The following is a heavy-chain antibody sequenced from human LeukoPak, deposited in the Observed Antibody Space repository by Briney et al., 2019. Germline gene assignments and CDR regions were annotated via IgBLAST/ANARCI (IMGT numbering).Heavy chain of an antibody. CDR1: GYTFTSYS. J-gene: IGHJ4*02. CDR2: ISTYNGNS. CDR3: AKDRWRDGSSSFDN. V-gene: IGHV1-18*01. Sequence: SVKVSCKASGYTFTSYSINWVRQAPGQGLEWMGWISTYNGNSNYAQKLQGRVTMTTDTSTSTAYMELRSLRSDDTAMYYCAKDRWRDGSSSFDNWGQGTLVTVSS. D-gene: IGHD6-6*01.